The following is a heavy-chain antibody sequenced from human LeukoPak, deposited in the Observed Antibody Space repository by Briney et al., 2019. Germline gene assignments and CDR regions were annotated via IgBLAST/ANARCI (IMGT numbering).Heavy chain of an antibody. J-gene: IGHJ4*02. D-gene: IGHD5-18*01. Sequence: ASVKVSCKASGYTFTSFGIIWVRQAPGQGLEWMGWISAYNGNTNYAQKLQGRVTMTTDTSTSTAYMELRSLRSDDTAVFYCVRDLGVDTTMIFFDYWGQGTLVTVSS. V-gene: IGHV1-18*01. CDR2: ISAYNGNT. CDR1: GYTFTSFG. CDR3: VRDLGVDTTMIFFDY.